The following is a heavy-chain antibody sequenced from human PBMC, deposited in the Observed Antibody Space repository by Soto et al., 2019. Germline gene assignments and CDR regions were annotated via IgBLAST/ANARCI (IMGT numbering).Heavy chain of an antibody. CDR2: INHSGST. J-gene: IGHJ6*02. V-gene: IGHV4-34*01. CDR3: AADPGIAAAEGYYYYGMDV. CDR1: GGSFSSYD. Sequence: PSETLSLTCAVYGGSFSSYDWSWIRHPPGKGLEWIGEINHSGSTNYNPSLKSRVTISVDTSKNQFSLKLSSVTAADTAVYYCAADPGIAAAEGYYYYGMDVWGQGTTVTVSS. D-gene: IGHD6-13*01.